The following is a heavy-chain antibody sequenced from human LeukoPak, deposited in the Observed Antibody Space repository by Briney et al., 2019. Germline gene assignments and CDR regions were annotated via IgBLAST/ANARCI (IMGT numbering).Heavy chain of an antibody. Sequence: GGSLRLSCAASGFTFSSYGMHWVRQAPGKGLEWVADIWYDGSNKYYADSVKGRFTISRDNSKNTLYLQMNSLRAEDTAVYYCARDDLLRFYYGMDVWGQGTTVTVSS. J-gene: IGHJ6*02. CDR2: IWYDGSNK. CDR1: GFTFSSYG. CDR3: ARDDLLRFYYGMDV. D-gene: IGHD5/OR15-5a*01. V-gene: IGHV3-33*01.